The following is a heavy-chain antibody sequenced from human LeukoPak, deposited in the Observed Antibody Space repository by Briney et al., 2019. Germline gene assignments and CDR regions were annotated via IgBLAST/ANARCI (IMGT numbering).Heavy chain of an antibody. Sequence: GRSLRLSCAASGFTFSSYAMHWVRQAPGKGLEWVAVTSFDGRNKYYAASVKGRFTASRDNSKNTLYLQMNSLRAEDAAVYYCARGAYCSTSSCYTGAGAFDYWGQGTLVTVSS. D-gene: IGHD2-2*02. V-gene: IGHV3-30*04. CDR2: TSFDGRNK. CDR3: ARGAYCSTSSCYTGAGAFDY. CDR1: GFTFSSYA. J-gene: IGHJ4*02.